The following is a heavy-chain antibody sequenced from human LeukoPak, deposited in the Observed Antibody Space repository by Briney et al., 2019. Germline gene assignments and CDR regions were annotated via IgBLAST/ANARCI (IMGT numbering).Heavy chain of an antibody. CDR2: IYYSGST. CDR3: ASGLGYCSGGSCYNFDY. CDR1: GGSISSYY. D-gene: IGHD2-15*01. V-gene: IGHV4-59*08. Sequence: PSETLSLTCTVSGGSISSYYWSWIRQPPGKGLEWIGYIYYSGSTNYNPSLKSRVTISVDTSKNQFSLKLSSVTAVDTAVYYCASGLGYCSGGSCYNFDYWGQGTLVTVSS. J-gene: IGHJ4*02.